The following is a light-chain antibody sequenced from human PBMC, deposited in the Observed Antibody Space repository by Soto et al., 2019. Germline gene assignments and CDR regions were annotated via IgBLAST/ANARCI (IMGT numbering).Light chain of an antibody. V-gene: IGKV1-33*01. CDR3: QHYDHLPPLS. CDR2: DAS. CDR1: QDIKNY. Sequence: DIQMTQSPSSLSASVGDRVTITCQASQDIKNYLNWYQQKLGKAPNLLIYDASNLKTGVPSRFSGSGSGTQFTFTISSLQPEDIATDYCQHYDHLPPLSFGGGTKVEIK. J-gene: IGKJ4*01.